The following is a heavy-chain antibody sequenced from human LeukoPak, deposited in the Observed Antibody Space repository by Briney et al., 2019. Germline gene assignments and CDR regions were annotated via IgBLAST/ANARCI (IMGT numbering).Heavy chain of an antibody. CDR1: GFTFGGYG. V-gene: IGHV3-33*03. J-gene: IGHJ4*01. D-gene: IGHD2-21*02. CDR3: ARGSEATAPYYFDS. CDR2: IAYDGSRA. Sequence: GGSLTLSCAGSGFTFGGYGMHWFRQTPGKGLEWVAVIAYDGSRAFYADSVKGRFTISRDNAKNTLYLQMNSLRAEDTAVYYCARGSEATAPYYFDSWGHGTLVTVSS.